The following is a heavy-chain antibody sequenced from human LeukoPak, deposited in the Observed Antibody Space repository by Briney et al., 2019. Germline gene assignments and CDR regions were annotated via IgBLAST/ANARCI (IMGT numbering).Heavy chain of an antibody. V-gene: IGHV1-69*13. CDR3: ARPKGSTTVVTPDYFDY. D-gene: IGHD4-23*01. CDR2: IIPIFGTA. J-gene: IGHJ4*02. CDR1: GGTFSSYA. Sequence: SVKVSCKASGGTFSSYAISWVRQAPGQGLEWMGGIIPIFGTANYAQKFQGRVTITADESTSTAYMELSSLRSEDTAVYYCARPKGSTTVVTPDYFDYWGQGTLVTVSS.